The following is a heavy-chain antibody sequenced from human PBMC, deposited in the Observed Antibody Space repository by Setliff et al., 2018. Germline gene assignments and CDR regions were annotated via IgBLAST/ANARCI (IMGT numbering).Heavy chain of an antibody. D-gene: IGHD1-26*01. J-gene: IGHJ4*02. Sequence: SETLFLTCAVSGGPTIGYYWTWIRQAPGKGLEWIGYIHPWGGSSESTNYSPSLKSRITISLDKSKCQFSLKLTSVTVADTAVYYCARGLHSGTYWGTRPLGLDYWGQGSLVTVSS. V-gene: IGHV4-59*08. CDR1: GGPTIGYY. CDR2: IHPWGGSSEST. CDR3: ARGLHSGTYWGTRPLGLDY.